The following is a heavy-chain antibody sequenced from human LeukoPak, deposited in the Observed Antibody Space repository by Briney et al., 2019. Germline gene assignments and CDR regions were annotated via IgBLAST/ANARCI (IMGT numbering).Heavy chain of an antibody. V-gene: IGHV3-53*05. J-gene: IGHJ5*02. CDR1: GFTVSSDY. CDR2: IYSGGST. Sequence: GGSLGLSCAASGFTVSSDYMSWVRQAPGKGLEWVSVIYSGGSTYYADSVKGRFTISRDKSKNTVYLQMNSLRFEDTAMYYCARNWFDPWGQGTLVTVSS. CDR3: ARNWFDP.